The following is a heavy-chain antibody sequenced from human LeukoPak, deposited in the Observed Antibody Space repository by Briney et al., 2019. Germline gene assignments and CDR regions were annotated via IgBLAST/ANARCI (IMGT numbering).Heavy chain of an antibody. CDR1: GFTFSNYW. J-gene: IGHJ3*02. Sequence: PGGSLRLSCAASGFTFSNYWMHWVRQVPGNRLVWVSRINSDGSSTNYADSVKGRFTISRDNAKHTLYLQMNSLRAEDTAVYYCVKYSSGWYGGTFDIWGLGTLVTVSS. CDR3: VKYSSGWYGGTFDI. CDR2: INSDGSST. D-gene: IGHD6-19*01. V-gene: IGHV3-74*01.